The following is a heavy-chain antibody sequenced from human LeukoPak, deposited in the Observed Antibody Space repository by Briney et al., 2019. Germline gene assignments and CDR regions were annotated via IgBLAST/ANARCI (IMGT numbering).Heavy chain of an antibody. CDR1: GFTFSDYY. Sequence: GGSLRLSCAASGFTFSDYYMSWIRQAPGKGLEWVSYISSSGSTIYYADSVKGRFTISRDNAKNSLYLQMYSLRAEDTAVYYCARDQPAAYYYDSSGYYGLDYWGQGTLVTVSS. CDR2: ISSSGSTI. CDR3: ARDQPAAYYYDSSGYYGLDY. D-gene: IGHD3-22*01. V-gene: IGHV3-11*01. J-gene: IGHJ4*02.